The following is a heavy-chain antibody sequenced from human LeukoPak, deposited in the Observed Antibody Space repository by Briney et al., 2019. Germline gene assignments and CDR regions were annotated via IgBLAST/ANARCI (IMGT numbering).Heavy chain of an antibody. V-gene: IGHV3-7*01. CDR3: ARAGYYYDSSGYYSGRFGAFDI. Sequence: GGSLRLSCAASGFTFSSYWMSWVRQAPGKGLEWVANIKQDGSEKYYVDSVKGRFTISRDNAKNSLYLQMNSLRAEDTAVYYCARAGYYYDSSGYYSGRFGAFDIWGQGTMATVSS. CDR1: GFTFSSYW. D-gene: IGHD3-22*01. CDR2: IKQDGSEK. J-gene: IGHJ3*02.